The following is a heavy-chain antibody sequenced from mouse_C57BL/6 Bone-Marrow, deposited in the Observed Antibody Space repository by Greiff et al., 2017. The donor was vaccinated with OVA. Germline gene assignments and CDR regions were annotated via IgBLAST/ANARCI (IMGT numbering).Heavy chain of an antibody. CDR1: GYTFTSYW. CDR3: ARERDYGLLAY. Sequence: QVQLQQPGAELVMPGASVKLSCKASGYTFTSYWMHWVKQRPGQGLEWIGEIDPSDSYTNYNQKFKGKSTLTVDKSSSTAYMQLSSLTSEDSAVYYCARERDYGLLAYWGQGTLVTVSA. D-gene: IGHD2-4*01. V-gene: IGHV1-69*01. J-gene: IGHJ3*01. CDR2: IDPSDSYT.